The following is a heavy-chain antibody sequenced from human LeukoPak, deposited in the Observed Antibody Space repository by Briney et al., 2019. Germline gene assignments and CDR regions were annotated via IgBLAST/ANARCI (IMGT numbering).Heavy chain of an antibody. V-gene: IGHV3-33*01. CDR2: IWYDGSNK. CDR1: GFTFSSYD. CDR3: ARDAPIPRERPDDYGDYGDY. Sequence: GGSLRLSCAASGFTFSSYDMHWVRQAPGKGLEWVAVIWYDGSNKYYADSVKGRFTISRDNSKNTLYLQMNSLRAEDTAVYYCARDAPIPRERPDDYGDYGDYWGQGTLVTVSS. J-gene: IGHJ4*02. D-gene: IGHD4-17*01.